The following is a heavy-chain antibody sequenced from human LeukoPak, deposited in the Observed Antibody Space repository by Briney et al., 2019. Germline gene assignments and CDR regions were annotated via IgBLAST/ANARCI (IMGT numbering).Heavy chain of an antibody. D-gene: IGHD4-17*01. V-gene: IGHV4-39*07. CDR3: ATPAHDYGDYNLGY. J-gene: IGHJ4*02. Sequence: KPSETLSLTCTVSGGSISSSSYYWGWIRQPPGKGLEWIASIYHSGSTYYNPSLKSRVTISVDTSKNQFSLKLSSVTAADTAVYYCATPAHDYGDYNLGYWGQGTLVTVSS. CDR2: IYHSGST. CDR1: GGSISSSSYY.